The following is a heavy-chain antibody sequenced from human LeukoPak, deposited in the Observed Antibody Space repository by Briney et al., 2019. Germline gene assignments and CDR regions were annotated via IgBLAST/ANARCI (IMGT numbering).Heavy chain of an antibody. Sequence: GGSLRLSCAASGFTFSSYGMRWVRQAPGKGLEWVAVIWYDGSNKYYADSVKGRFTISRDNSKNTLYLQMNSLRAEDTAVYYCARAASDSSGYYDYWGQGTLVTVSS. CDR2: IWYDGSNK. CDR1: GFTFSSYG. D-gene: IGHD3-22*01. J-gene: IGHJ4*02. CDR3: ARAASDSSGYYDY. V-gene: IGHV3-33*01.